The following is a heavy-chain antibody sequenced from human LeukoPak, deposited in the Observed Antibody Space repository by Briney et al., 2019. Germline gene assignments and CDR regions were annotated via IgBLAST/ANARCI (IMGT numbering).Heavy chain of an antibody. Sequence: GGSLRLSCAASGFTFSSYEMNWVRQAPGKGLEWVSYISSSGSTIYYADSVKGRFTISRDNAKNSLYLQMNSLRAEGTAVYYCARDRIAVAGLDYWGQGTLVTVSS. V-gene: IGHV3-48*03. CDR2: ISSSGSTI. CDR1: GFTFSSYE. J-gene: IGHJ4*02. CDR3: ARDRIAVAGLDY. D-gene: IGHD6-19*01.